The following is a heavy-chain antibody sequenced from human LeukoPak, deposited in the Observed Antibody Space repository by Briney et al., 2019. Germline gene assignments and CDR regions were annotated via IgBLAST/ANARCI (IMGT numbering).Heavy chain of an antibody. J-gene: IGHJ3*02. V-gene: IGHV4-34*01. CDR3: ARRMGATPGAFDI. D-gene: IGHD1-26*01. Sequence: PSETLSLTCAVYGGSFSGYYWSWIRQPPGKGLEWIGEINHSGSTNYNPSLKSRVTVSVDTSKNQFSLKLRSVTAADTAVYYCARRMGATPGAFDIWGQGTMVTVSS. CDR2: INHSGST. CDR1: GGSFSGYY.